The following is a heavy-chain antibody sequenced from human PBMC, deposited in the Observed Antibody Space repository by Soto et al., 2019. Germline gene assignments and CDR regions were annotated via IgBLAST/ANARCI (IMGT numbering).Heavy chain of an antibody. D-gene: IGHD3-10*01. V-gene: IGHV3-48*03. CDR1: GFTFSSYE. Sequence: PGGSLRLSCAASGFTFSSYEMNWVRQAPGKGLEWVSYISSSGSTIYYADSVKGRFTISRDNAKNSLYLQMNSLRAEDTAVYYCARGRITMVRVANAFDIWGQGTMVTVSS. CDR3: ARGRITMVRVANAFDI. J-gene: IGHJ3*02. CDR2: ISSSGSTI.